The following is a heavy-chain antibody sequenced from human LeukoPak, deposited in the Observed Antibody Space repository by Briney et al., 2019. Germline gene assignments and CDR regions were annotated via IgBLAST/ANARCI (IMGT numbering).Heavy chain of an antibody. CDR3: ASRGSFALDFWSGYSP. J-gene: IGHJ5*02. CDR2: IYYSGST. V-gene: IGHV4-39*01. Sequence: PSETLSLTCTVSGGSISSSSYYWGWIRQPPGKGLEWIGSIYYSGSTYYNPSLKSRVTISVDTSKNQFSLKLSSVTAADTAVYYCASRGSFALDFWSGYSPWGQGTLVTVSS. CDR1: GGSISSSSYY. D-gene: IGHD3-3*01.